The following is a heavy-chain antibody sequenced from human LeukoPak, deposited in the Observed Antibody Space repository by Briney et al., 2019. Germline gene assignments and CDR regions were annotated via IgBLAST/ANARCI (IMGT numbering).Heavy chain of an antibody. CDR2: IWTDASKK. Sequence: GRPLRHSCAASGFPFRRCGEQGLRDAPGGGGVWVVVIWTDASKKSYADSLKGRFTISRDNSKTTVYRQINSLRAEDTAGYYCVRDRTHYWDYWGQGTLVTVSS. CDR1: GFPFRRCG. CDR3: VRDRTHYWDY. J-gene: IGHJ4*02. V-gene: IGHV3-33*01.